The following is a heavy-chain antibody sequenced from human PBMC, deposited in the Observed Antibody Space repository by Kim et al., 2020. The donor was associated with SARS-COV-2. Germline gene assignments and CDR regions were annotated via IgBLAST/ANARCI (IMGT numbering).Heavy chain of an antibody. CDR2: ISNDGTFT. Sequence: GGSPRLSCAASGFIFRNFGIHWVRQAPGKGLEWVAFISNDGTFTTYADSVKGRFTISRDYGENTVYLQMDSLFAGDTALYYCARPSSSHFDFWGQGTLVTVSS. V-gene: IGHV3-33*01. CDR1: GFIFRNFG. J-gene: IGHJ4*02. D-gene: IGHD3-10*01. CDR3: ARPSSSHFDF.